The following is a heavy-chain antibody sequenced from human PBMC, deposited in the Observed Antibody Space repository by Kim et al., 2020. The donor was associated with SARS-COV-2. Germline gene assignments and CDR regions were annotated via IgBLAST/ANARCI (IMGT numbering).Heavy chain of an antibody. J-gene: IGHJ4*02. CDR3: ALFPHGRRPSELRYFDWLPDYFDY. CDR1: GYTFTSYG. Sequence: ASVKVSCKASGYTFTSYGISWVRQAPGQGLEWMGWISAYNGNTNYAQKLQGRVTMTTDTSTSTAYMELRSLRSDDTAVYYCALFPHGRRPSELRYFDWLPDYFDYWGQGTLVTVSS. V-gene: IGHV1-18*01. CDR2: ISAYNGNT. D-gene: IGHD3-9*01.